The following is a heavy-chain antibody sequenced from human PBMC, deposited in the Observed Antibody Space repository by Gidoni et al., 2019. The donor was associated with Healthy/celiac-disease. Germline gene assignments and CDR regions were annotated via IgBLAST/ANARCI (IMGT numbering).Heavy chain of an antibody. CDR1: GGSLSSYY. D-gene: IGHD3-22*01. CDR3: ASTHYYDSSGPYYFDY. J-gene: IGHJ4*02. V-gene: IGHV4-59*01. CDR2: IYYSGST. Sequence: QVQLQESGPGLVKPSETLSLTCTVSGGSLSSYYWSWIRQPPGKGLEWIGYIYYSGSTNYNPSLKSRVTISVDTSKNQFSLKLSSVTAADTAVYYCASTHYYDSSGPYYFDYWGQGTLVTVSS.